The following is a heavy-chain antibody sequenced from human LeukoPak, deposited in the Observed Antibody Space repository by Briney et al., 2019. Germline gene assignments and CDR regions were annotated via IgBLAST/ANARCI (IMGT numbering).Heavy chain of an antibody. CDR1: GFTFSSYS. CDR2: ISSSSSTI. J-gene: IGHJ4*02. V-gene: IGHV3-48*04. D-gene: IGHD3-16*02. CDR3: AKDKITFGGVIVLYYFDY. Sequence: QTGGSLRLSCAASGFTFSSYSMNWVRQAPGKGLEWVSYISSSSSTIYYADSVKGRFTISRDNAKNSLYLQMNSLRAEDTAVYYCAKDKITFGGVIVLYYFDYWGQGTLVTVSS.